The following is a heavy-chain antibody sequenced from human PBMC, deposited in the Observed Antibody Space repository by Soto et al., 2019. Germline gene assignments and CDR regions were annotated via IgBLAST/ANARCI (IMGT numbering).Heavy chain of an antibody. D-gene: IGHD2-15*01. CDR1: GFTFSNAW. CDR3: TTDPGYCSGGSCYLSDAFDI. V-gene: IGHV3-15*07. J-gene: IGHJ3*02. CDR2: IKSKTDGGTT. Sequence: EVQLVESGGGLVKPGGSLRLSCAASGFTFSNAWMNWVRQAPGKGLEWVGRIKSKTDGGTTDYAAPVKGRFTISRDDSTNTLYLQMNSLKTEDTAVYYCTTDPGYCSGGSCYLSDAFDIWGQGTMVTVSS.